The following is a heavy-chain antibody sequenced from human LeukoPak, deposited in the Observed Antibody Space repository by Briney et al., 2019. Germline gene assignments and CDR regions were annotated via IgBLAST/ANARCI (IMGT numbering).Heavy chain of an antibody. CDR2: ISAYNGNT. V-gene: IGHV1-18*01. CDR1: GYTFTSYG. Sequence: ASVKVSCKASGYTFTSYGISWVRQAPGQGLEWMGWISAYNGNTNYAQKLQGRVTMTTDTSTSTAYMELRSLRSDDTAVYYCANHYYDSSGYSFYFDYWGQGTLVTVSS. D-gene: IGHD3-22*01. J-gene: IGHJ4*02. CDR3: ANHYYDSSGYSFYFDY.